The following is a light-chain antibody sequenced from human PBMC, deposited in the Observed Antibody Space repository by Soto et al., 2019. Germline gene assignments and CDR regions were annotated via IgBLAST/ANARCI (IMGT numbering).Light chain of an antibody. Sequence: EIVMTQSPATLSVSPGERATLSCRASQSVSSNLAWYQQKPGQAPRLLIYGASTMATGIPARFSGSGSGTEFTLTISGLQSEDCAVYYCQQDNTWRTYTFGQGTKLEIK. CDR3: QQDNTWRTYT. V-gene: IGKV3-15*01. CDR2: GAS. CDR1: QSVSSN. J-gene: IGKJ2*01.